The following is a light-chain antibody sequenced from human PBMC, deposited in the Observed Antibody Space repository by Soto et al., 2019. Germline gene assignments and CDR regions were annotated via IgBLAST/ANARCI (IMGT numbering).Light chain of an antibody. Sequence: DIVMTQSPDSLAVSLGERATINCRSSQSVLFSSNNKNYLAWYQQKPGQPPKLLIYWASTRQSGVPDRFSGSGSGTDFTLTISSLHAEDVAVYYCQQDYSSPSTFGQGTRLEIK. CDR3: QQDYSSPST. CDR1: QSVLFSSNNKNY. CDR2: WAS. V-gene: IGKV4-1*01. J-gene: IGKJ5*01.